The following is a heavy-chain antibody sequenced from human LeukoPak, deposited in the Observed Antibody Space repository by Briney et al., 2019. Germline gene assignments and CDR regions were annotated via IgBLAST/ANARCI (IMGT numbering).Heavy chain of an antibody. CDR2: IYSGATT. J-gene: IGHJ4*02. Sequence: GGSLRLSCAASGFSVTRNYLSWVRQAPGKGLEWVSVIYSGATTDYADSVKGRFTISRDNAKNSVYLQMNSLRAEDTAVYYCARDHTVAGIVFDSWGQGARVTVSS. CDR3: ARDHTVAGIVFDS. CDR1: GFSVTRNY. V-gene: IGHV3-66*01. D-gene: IGHD6-19*01.